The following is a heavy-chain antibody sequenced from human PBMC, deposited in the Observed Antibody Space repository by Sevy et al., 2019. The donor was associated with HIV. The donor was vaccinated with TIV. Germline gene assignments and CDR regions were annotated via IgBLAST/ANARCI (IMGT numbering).Heavy chain of an antibody. V-gene: IGHV4-38-2*02. J-gene: IGHJ4*02. Sequence: SETLSLTCTVSGYSISSGYYWGWIRQPPGKGLEWIGSIYHSGSTYYNPSLKSRVTISVDTSKNQFSLKLGSVTAADTAVYYCASWQSYVDYWGQGTLVTVSS. CDR2: IYHSGST. CDR1: GYSISSGYY. CDR3: ASWQSYVDY.